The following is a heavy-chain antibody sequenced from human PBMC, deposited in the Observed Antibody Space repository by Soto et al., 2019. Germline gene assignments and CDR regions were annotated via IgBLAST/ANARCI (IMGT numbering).Heavy chain of an antibody. V-gene: IGHV3-33*01. CDR1: GFTFSSYG. D-gene: IGHD2-21*02. Sequence: PGGSLRLSCAASGFTFSSYGMHWVRQAPGKGLEWVAVIWYDGSNKYYADSVKGRFTISRDNSKNTLYLQMNSLRAEDTAVYYCAGNIVVVTAIEDYHYGMDVWGQGTTVTVSS. CDR2: IWYDGSNK. CDR3: AGNIVVVTAIEDYHYGMDV. J-gene: IGHJ6*02.